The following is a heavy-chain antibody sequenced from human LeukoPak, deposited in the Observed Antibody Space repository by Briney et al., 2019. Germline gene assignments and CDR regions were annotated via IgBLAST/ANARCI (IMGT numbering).Heavy chain of an antibody. Sequence: SETLSLTCTVSGGSISSYYWSWIRQPPGKGLEWIGYIYYSGSTNYNPSLKSRVTISVDTSKNQFSLKLSSVTAADTAVYYCASSENRYSSGWPVDYWGQGTLVTVSS. D-gene: IGHD6-19*01. J-gene: IGHJ4*02. V-gene: IGHV4-59*08. CDR3: ASSENRYSSGWPVDY. CDR1: GGSISSYY. CDR2: IYYSGST.